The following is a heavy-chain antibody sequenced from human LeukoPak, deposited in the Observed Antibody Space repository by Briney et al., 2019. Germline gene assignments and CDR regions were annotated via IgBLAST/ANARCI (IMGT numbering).Heavy chain of an antibody. CDR2: INHSGST. V-gene: IGHV4-34*01. D-gene: IGHD2-15*01. Sequence: ETLSLTCAVYGGSFSGYYWSWIRQPPGKGLEWIGEINHSGSTNYNPSLKSRVTISVDTSKNQFSLKLSSVTAADTAVYYCASACSGGSCYNYYYYGMDVWGQGTTVTVSS. J-gene: IGHJ6*02. CDR3: ASACSGGSCYNYYYYGMDV. CDR1: GGSFSGYY.